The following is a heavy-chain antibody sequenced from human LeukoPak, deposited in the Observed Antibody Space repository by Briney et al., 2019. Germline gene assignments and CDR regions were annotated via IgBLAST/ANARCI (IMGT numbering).Heavy chain of an antibody. D-gene: IGHD3-10*01. CDR3: ARGMVRGVNNYYYYYMDV. CDR2: INPNSGGT. V-gene: IGHV1-2*02. J-gene: IGHJ6*03. Sequence: ASVKVSCKASGYTFTGYYMHWVRQAPGQGLEWMGWINPNSGGTNYAQKFQGRVTMTRDTSISTAYMEQSRLRSDDTAVYYCARGMVRGVNNYYYYYMDVWGKGTTVTVSS. CDR1: GYTFTGYY.